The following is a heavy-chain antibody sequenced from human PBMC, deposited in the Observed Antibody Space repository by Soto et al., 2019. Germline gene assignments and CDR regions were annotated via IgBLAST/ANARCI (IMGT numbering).Heavy chain of an antibody. V-gene: IGHV4-59*01. CDR2: IYYSGST. CDR1: GGSISSYY. D-gene: IGHD3-3*01. CDR3: ARCVNSGVLPSYYFDY. Sequence: PSETLSLTCTVSGGSISSYYWSWIRQPPGKGLEWIGYIYYSGSTNYNPSLKSRVTISVDTSKNQFSLKLSPVTAADTAVYYCARCVNSGVLPSYYFDYWGQGTLVTVSS. J-gene: IGHJ4*02.